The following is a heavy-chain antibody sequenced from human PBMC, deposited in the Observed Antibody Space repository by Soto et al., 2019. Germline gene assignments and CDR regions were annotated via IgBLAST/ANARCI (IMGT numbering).Heavy chain of an antibody. V-gene: IGHV1-18*01. Sequence: ASVKVSCKASGYTFTSYGISWVRQAPGQRLEWMGWISAYNGNTNYAQKLQGRVTMTTDTSTSTAYMELRSLRSDDTAVYYCARALALHVGELSSPPDYWGQGTLVTVSS. CDR1: GYTFTSYG. J-gene: IGHJ4*02. CDR3: ARALALHVGELSSPPDY. CDR2: ISAYNGNT. D-gene: IGHD3-16*02.